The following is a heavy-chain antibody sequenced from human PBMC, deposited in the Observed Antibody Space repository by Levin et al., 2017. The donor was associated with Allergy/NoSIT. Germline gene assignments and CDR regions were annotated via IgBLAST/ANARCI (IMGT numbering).Heavy chain of an antibody. Sequence: SCAASGFTFSNAWMSWVRQAPGKGLEWVGRIKSKTDGGTTDYAAPVKGRFTISRDDSKNTLYLQMNSLKTEDTAVYYCTTDYYSSGWLVRVDYWGQGTLVTVSS. CDR2: IKSKTDGGTT. J-gene: IGHJ4*02. CDR3: TTDYYSSGWLVRVDY. CDR1: GFTFSNAW. D-gene: IGHD6-19*01. V-gene: IGHV3-15*01.